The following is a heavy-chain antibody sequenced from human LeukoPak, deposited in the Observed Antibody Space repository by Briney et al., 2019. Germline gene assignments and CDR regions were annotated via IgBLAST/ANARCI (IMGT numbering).Heavy chain of an antibody. J-gene: IGHJ4*02. D-gene: IGHD3-22*01. CDR3: AKAQYSFDSSGADY. CDR1: GFTFSSYW. Sequence: PGGSLRLSCAASGFTFSSYWMHWVRQAPGKGPEWVSSISASGGSTYHADSVKGRFTISRDNSKNTLYLQMNSLSAEDTALYYCAKAQYSFDSSGADYWGRGTLVTVSS. V-gene: IGHV3-23*01. CDR2: ISASGGST.